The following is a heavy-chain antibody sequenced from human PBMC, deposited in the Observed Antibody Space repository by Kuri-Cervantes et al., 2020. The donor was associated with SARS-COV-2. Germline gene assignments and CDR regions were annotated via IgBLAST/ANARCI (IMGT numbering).Heavy chain of an antibody. CDR2: ISSSGSTI. J-gene: IGHJ3*02. CDR3: ARRLEYDFWSGPLDAFDI. D-gene: IGHD3-3*01. Sequence: GGSLRLSCAASGFTFSSYEMNWVRQAPGKGLEWVSYISSSGSTIYYADSVKGRFTISRDNAKNSLYLQMNSLRAEDTAVYYCARRLEYDFWSGPLDAFDIWGQGTTVTVSS. CDR1: GFTFSSYE. V-gene: IGHV3-48*03.